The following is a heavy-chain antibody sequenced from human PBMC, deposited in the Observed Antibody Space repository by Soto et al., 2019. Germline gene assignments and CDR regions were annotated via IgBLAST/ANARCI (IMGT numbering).Heavy chain of an antibody. CDR1: GFTVSSNY. CDR2: IYSGGST. Sequence: GGSLRLSCAASGFTVSSNYMSWVRQAPGKGLEWVSVIYSGGSTYYADSVKGRFTISRDNSKNTLYLQMNSLRAEDTAVYYCARVSWNYVRAFDIWGQGTMVTVSS. CDR3: ARVSWNYVRAFDI. J-gene: IGHJ3*02. V-gene: IGHV3-53*01. D-gene: IGHD1-7*01.